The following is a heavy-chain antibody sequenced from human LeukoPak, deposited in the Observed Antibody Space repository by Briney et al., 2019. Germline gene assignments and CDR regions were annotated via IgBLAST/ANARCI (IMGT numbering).Heavy chain of an antibody. Sequence: SGGSLRLSCAVSGFTFSSYSMNWVRQAPGKGLEWVPFITSSSSTIYYADSVKGRFTISRDNAKNSLYLQMNSLRAEDTAVYYCATTGDGLTIDYWGQGTLVTVSS. V-gene: IGHV3-48*01. CDR1: GFTFSSYS. D-gene: IGHD7-27*01. CDR3: ATTGDGLTIDY. CDR2: ITSSSSTI. J-gene: IGHJ4*02.